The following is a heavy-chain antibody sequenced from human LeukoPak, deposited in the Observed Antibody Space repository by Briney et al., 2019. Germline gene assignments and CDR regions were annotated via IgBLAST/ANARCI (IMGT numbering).Heavy chain of an antibody. V-gene: IGHV3-33*08. CDR2: IWYDGSND. J-gene: IGHJ4*02. Sequence: GGSLRLSCAASGFTFSSYDMHWVRQAPGKGLEWVAVIWYDGSNDNYADSVKGRFTISRDNSKNTLYLQMNSLRAEDTAVYYCATQGGYWGQGTLVTVSS. CDR3: ATQGGY. D-gene: IGHD3-16*01. CDR1: GFTFSSYD.